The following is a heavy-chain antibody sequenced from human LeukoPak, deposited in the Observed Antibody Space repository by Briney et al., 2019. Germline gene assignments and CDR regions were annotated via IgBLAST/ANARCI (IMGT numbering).Heavy chain of an antibody. V-gene: IGHV4-30-2*06. CDR2: IYHSGST. CDR3: ARADLVRGAAFDY. D-gene: IGHD3-10*01. CDR1: GGSINSDDYY. Sequence: ASETLSLTCTVSGGSINSDDYYWSWIRQSPGKGLEWIGYIYHSGSTYYNPSLKSRVTISVDRSKNQFSLKLSSVTAADTAVYYCARADLVRGAAFDYWGQGTLVTVSS. J-gene: IGHJ4*02.